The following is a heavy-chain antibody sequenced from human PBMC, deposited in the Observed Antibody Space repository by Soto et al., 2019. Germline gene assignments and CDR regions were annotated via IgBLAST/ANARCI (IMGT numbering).Heavy chain of an antibody. CDR3: AKRSPYSSGWYSPIFDY. CDR2: ISESGGST. CDR1: GFSFSDYA. J-gene: IGHJ4*02. V-gene: IGHV3-23*01. Sequence: GGSLRVSCAASGFSFSDYAMSWVRQAPGKGLEWVSVISESGGSTHYADSVRGRFTVSRDNSKNSLSLRMNSLRDEDTAVYFCAKRSPYSSGWYSPIFDYWGQGALVTVSS. D-gene: IGHD6-13*01.